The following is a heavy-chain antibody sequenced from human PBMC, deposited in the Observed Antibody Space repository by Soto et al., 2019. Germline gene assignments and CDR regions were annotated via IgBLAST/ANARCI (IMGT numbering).Heavy chain of an antibody. D-gene: IGHD6-6*01. CDR2: IRNKAKSYTT. V-gene: IGHV3-72*01. Sequence: PGGSLRLSCAASGFTFSDHYMDWLRQAPGKGLEWFGRIRNKAKSYTTEYAASVRGRFTTSRDDSKNSLYLQMNSLKTEDTAVNYCARGQDYSSSYHFVAYWGRGALVTVPS. CDR3: ARGQDYSSSYHFVAY. J-gene: IGHJ4*02. CDR1: GFTFSDHY.